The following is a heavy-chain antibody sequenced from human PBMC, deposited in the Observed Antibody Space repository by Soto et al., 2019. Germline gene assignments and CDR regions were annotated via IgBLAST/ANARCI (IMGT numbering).Heavy chain of an antibody. J-gene: IGHJ4*02. V-gene: IGHV3-23*01. CDR3: AKDPWGYFDWLLSAKALDY. CDR1: GFTFSSYA. Sequence: PGGSLRLSCAASGFTFSSYAMSWVRQAPGKGLEWVSAISGSGGSTYYADSVKGRFTISRDNSKNTLYLQMNSLRAEDTAVYYCAKDPWGYFDWLLSAKALDYWGQGTLVTVSS. CDR2: ISGSGGST. D-gene: IGHD3-9*01.